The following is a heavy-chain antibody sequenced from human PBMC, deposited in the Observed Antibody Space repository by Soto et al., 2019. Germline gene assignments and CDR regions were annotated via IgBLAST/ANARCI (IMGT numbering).Heavy chain of an antibody. CDR1: GGSISGYY. CDR3: TRDGDGRMATNPYYYYGMDV. CDR2: VYYSGGA. Sequence: SETLSLTCTVSGGSISGYYWSWIRQPPGKGLEWIGNVYYSGGAKYNPSVKRRVSISVDTSKNQFSLNLSSVTAADTAVYYCTRDGDGRMATNPYYYYGMDVWGPGITVTVSS. D-gene: IGHD2-21*02. V-gene: IGHV4-59*01. J-gene: IGHJ6*02.